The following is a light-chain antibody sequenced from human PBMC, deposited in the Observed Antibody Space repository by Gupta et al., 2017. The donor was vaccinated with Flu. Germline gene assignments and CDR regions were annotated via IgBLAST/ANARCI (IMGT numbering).Light chain of an antibody. CDR1: QSVSSSY. Sequence: ERATLSCKASQSVSSSYLAWYQQKPGQAPRLLIYGASSRATGIPDRFSGSGSGTDFTLTISRLEPEDFAVYYCQQYGSSPWGFGQGTKVEIK. V-gene: IGKV3-20*01. J-gene: IGKJ1*01. CDR2: GAS. CDR3: QQYGSSPWG.